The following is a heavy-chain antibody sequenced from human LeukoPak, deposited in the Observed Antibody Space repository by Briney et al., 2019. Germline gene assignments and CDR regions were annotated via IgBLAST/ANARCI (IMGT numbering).Heavy chain of an antibody. V-gene: IGHV1-69*13. J-gene: IGHJ6*03. CDR1: GGTFSSYA. D-gene: IGHD2-2*01. Sequence: GASVKVSCKASGGTFSSYAISWVRQAPGQGLEWMGGIIPIFGTANYAQKLQGRVTITADESTSTAYMELSSLRSEDTAVYYCATPGGVPAAARAYYYYMDVWGKGTTVTVSS. CDR3: ATPGGVPAAARAYYYYMDV. CDR2: IIPIFGTA.